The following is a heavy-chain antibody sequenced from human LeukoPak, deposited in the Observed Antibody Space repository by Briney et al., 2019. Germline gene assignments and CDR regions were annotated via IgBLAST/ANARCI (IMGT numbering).Heavy chain of an antibody. CDR2: ISYDGSNK. CDR1: GFTFSSYA. D-gene: IGHD3-22*01. J-gene: IGHJ4*02. CDR3: ARDGFAYYYDSNRPYYFDY. Sequence: GGSPRLSCAASGFTFSSYAMHWVRQAPGKGLEWVAVISYDGSNKYYADSVKGRFTISRDNSKNTLYLQMNSLRAEDTAVYYCARDGFAYYYDSNRPYYFDYWGQGTLVTVSS. V-gene: IGHV3-30-3*01.